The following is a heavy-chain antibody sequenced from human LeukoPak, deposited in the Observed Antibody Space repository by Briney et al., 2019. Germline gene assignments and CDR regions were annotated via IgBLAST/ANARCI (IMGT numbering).Heavy chain of an antibody. CDR2: ISGSGGST. CDR1: GFTFSSYA. Sequence: GGSLRLSCAASGFTFSSYAMSWVRQAPGKGLEWVSAISGSGGSTYYADSVKGRFTISRDNSKNTLYLQMNSLRAEDTAVYYCAKDGSVAPLGYYYYYGMDVWGQGTTVTVSS. D-gene: IGHD1-26*01. J-gene: IGHJ6*02. CDR3: AKDGSVAPLGYYYYYGMDV. V-gene: IGHV3-23*01.